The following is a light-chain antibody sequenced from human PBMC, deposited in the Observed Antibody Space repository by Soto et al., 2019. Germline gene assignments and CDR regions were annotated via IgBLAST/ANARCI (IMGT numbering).Light chain of an antibody. V-gene: IGKV3-11*01. Sequence: EVVLTQSPATLSLSPGEGVTLSCRASQSVSSYLAWYQQKPDQAPRLLIYDASTRATGIPARFSGSGSGTDFTLSISGLEPEDFAVYYCQQHSTWPPAFGGGTKVEIK. CDR3: QQHSTWPPA. J-gene: IGKJ4*01. CDR1: QSVSSY. CDR2: DAS.